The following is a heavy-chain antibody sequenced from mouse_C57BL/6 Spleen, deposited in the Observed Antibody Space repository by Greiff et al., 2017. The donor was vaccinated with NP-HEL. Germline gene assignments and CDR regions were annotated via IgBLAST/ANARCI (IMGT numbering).Heavy chain of an antibody. V-gene: IGHV1-20*01. CDR3: ARDDYDAGGVYAMDY. CDR2: INPYNGDT. Sequence: VQLKESGPELVKPGDSVKISCKASGYSFTGYFMNWVMQSHGKSLEWIGRINPYNGDTFYNQKFKGKATLTVDKSSSTAHMELRSLTSEDSAVYYCARDDYDAGGVYAMDYWGQGTSVTVSS. J-gene: IGHJ4*01. D-gene: IGHD2-4*01. CDR1: GYSFTGYF.